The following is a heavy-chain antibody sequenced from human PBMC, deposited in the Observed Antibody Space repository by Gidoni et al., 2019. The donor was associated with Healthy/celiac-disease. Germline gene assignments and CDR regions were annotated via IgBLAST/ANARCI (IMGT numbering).Heavy chain of an antibody. D-gene: IGHD3-10*01. CDR3: ARDGVRFGDFLNWFDP. CDR1: GYTFTGYY. CDR2: INPNSGGT. V-gene: IGHV1-2*02. Sequence: QVQLVQSGAEVKKPGASVKVSCKASGYTFTGYYMHWVRQAPGQGLEWMGWINPNSGGTNCAQKFQGRVTMTRDTSISTAYMELSRLRSDDTAVYYCARDGVRFGDFLNWFDPWGQGTLVTVSS. J-gene: IGHJ5*02.